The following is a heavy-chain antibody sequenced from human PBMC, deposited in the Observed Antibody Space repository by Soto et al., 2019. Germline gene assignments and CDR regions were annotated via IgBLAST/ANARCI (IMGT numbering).Heavy chain of an antibody. Sequence: PSETLSLTCTVSGASISSDDYYWSWFRQPPGKGLEWIGYIYYSGSTNYNPSLKSRVTISVDTSKNQFSLKLSSVTAADTAVYYCARHVRDFWSGYSIKNNRGIFSTWFDPWGQGTLVTVSS. CDR2: IYYSGST. CDR1: GASISSDDYY. D-gene: IGHD3-3*01. V-gene: IGHV4-30-4*01. CDR3: ARHVRDFWSGYSIKNNRGIFSTWFDP. J-gene: IGHJ5*02.